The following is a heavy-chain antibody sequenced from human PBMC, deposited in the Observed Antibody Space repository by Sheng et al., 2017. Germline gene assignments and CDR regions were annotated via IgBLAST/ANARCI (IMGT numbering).Heavy chain of an antibody. J-gene: IGHJ4*02. CDR3: VREPLAQSVDY. D-gene: IGHD6-19*01. V-gene: IGHV4-61*02. CDR1: GGSISSGSNY. Sequence: QVQLQESGPGLVKHSETLSLTCTVSGGSISSGSNYWGWIRQSAGKRLEWIGRIYTTGTTNYNTSLKSRVTISLDTSRNQFSLKLTSVTAADTAVYYCVREPLAQSVDYWGQGSWSPSPQ. CDR2: IYTTGTT.